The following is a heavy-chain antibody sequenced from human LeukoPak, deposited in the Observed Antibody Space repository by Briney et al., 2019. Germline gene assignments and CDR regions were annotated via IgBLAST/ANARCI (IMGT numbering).Heavy chain of an antibody. CDR2: GTS. D-gene: IGHD3-10*01. J-gene: IGHJ5*02. V-gene: IGHV4-39*01. CDR3: ARTGGYMVWGVQNWFDP. CDR1: GGSINSGDYY. Sequence: SETLSLTCTVSGGSINSGDYYWSWIRQPPGKGLEWIGSGTSYYNPSLKSRVTISVDTSRNQFSLKLTSVTAADTAVYYCARTGGYMVWGVQNWFDPWGQGTLVTVSS.